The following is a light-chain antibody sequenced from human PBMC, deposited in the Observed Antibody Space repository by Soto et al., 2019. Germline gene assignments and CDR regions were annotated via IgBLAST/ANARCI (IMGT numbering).Light chain of an antibody. V-gene: IGKV3-20*01. CDR1: QSVSSSY. CDR3: QQSGSSPYT. CDR2: GAS. J-gene: IGKJ2*01. Sequence: EIVLTQSPGTLSLSPGERATLSCRASQSVSSSYLAWYQRKPGQDPRLLIYGASSRVTGIPDRFSGSGSGTDFTLTISRLEPEDFAVYYCQQSGSSPYTFGQGTKLEIK.